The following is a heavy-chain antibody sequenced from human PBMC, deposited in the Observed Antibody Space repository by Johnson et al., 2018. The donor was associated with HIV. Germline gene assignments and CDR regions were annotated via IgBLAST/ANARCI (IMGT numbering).Heavy chain of an antibody. CDR3: ARGGSHITIFGVDINMGALDI. CDR1: GFTFSNYD. V-gene: IGHV3-13*01. D-gene: IGHD3-3*01. Sequence: MQLVESGGGLVQSGGSLRLSCAASGFTFSNYDMYWVRQATGNGLEWVSGIGTAGDTYYADSLKGRFTISREDAKHSLYLQMNSLRAGDTAVYYCARGGSHITIFGVDINMGALDIWGQGTLVTVS. CDR2: IGTAGDT. J-gene: IGHJ3*02.